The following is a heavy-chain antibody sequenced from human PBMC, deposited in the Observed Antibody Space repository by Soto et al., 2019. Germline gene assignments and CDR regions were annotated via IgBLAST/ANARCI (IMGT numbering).Heavy chain of an antibody. D-gene: IGHD6-25*01. J-gene: IGHJ4*02. Sequence: GGSLRLSWAASGFTFGNYAMSWVRQAPGKGLEWVSAISGSGGSTYYADSVKGRFTISRDNSKNTLYLQMNSLRAEDTAVYYCAKDQPGYSSAYPNWGQGTLVTVSS. V-gene: IGHV3-23*01. CDR2: ISGSGGST. CDR3: AKDQPGYSSAYPN. CDR1: GFTFGNYA.